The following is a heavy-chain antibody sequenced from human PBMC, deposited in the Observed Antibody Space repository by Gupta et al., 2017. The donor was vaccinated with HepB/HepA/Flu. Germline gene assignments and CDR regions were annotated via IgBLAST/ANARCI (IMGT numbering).Heavy chain of an antibody. J-gene: IGHJ6*03. CDR3: AKKAVRRYTDYYMDV. D-gene: IGHD6-19*01. Sequence: EVQLVESGGGLVKPGGSLRLSCAASGFTFSTYSMYWVRQAPGKGLEWVSSLSGDASYIYYADSVKGRFTISRDNAKNSLYLQMNSLKAEDTAIYYCAKKAVRRYTDYYMDVWGKGTTVTVSS. CDR2: LSGDASYI. CDR1: GFTFSTYS. V-gene: IGHV3-21*01.